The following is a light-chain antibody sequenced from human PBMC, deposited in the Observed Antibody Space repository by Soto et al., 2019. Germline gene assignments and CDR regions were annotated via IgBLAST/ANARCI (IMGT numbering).Light chain of an antibody. Sequence: QSALTQPASVSGSPGQSITISCTGTSSDVGNSYLVSWYQQHPGKAPKLIIYEVNKRPSGVSDRFSGSKSGNTASLTISGLQTEDEADYYCCSYVGGSPYYVFGTGTKLTVL. V-gene: IGLV2-23*02. J-gene: IGLJ1*01. CDR1: SSDVGNSYL. CDR2: EVN. CDR3: CSYVGGSPYYV.